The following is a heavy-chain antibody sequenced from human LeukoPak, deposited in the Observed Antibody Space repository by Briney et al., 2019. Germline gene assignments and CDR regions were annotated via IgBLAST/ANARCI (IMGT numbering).Heavy chain of an antibody. V-gene: IGHV4-59*01. Sequence: PSETLSLTCTVSGVSISSYYWSWIRQPPGKGLEWLGYIYYSGSTNYNPSLKSRVTISVDTSKNQFSLKLSSVTAADTAVYYCARGMRGELLYYFDYWGQGTLVTVSS. CDR3: ARGMRGELLYYFDY. CDR2: IYYSGST. CDR1: GVSISSYY. D-gene: IGHD4-23*01. J-gene: IGHJ4*02.